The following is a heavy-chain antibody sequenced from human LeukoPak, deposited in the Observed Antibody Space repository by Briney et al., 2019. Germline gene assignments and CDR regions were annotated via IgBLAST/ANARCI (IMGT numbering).Heavy chain of an antibody. D-gene: IGHD4-17*01. J-gene: IGHJ4*02. CDR3: ATALGGDYVSFDY. CDR2: ISGSGGST. V-gene: IGHV3-23*01. Sequence: PGGSLRLSCAASGLTFSSYGMGWVRQAPGKGLEWVSAISGSGGSTYYADSVKGRFTISRDNSKNTLYLQMNSLRAEDTAVYYCATALGGDYVSFDYWGQGTLVTVSS. CDR1: GLTFSSYG.